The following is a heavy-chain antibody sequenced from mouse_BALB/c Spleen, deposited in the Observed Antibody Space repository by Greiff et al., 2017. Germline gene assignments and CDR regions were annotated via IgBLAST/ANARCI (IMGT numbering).Heavy chain of an antibody. V-gene: IGHV1-69*02. D-gene: IGHD2-3*01. CDR3: ATFDGYYVFAY. CDR1: GYTFTSYW. Sequence: QVQLQQSGAELVKPGASVKLSCKASGYTFTSYWMHWVKQRPGQGLEWIGEIDPSDSYTNYNQKFKGKATLTVDKSSSTAYMQLSSLTSEDSAVYYCATFDGYYVFAYWGQGTLVTVSA. CDR2: IDPSDSYT. J-gene: IGHJ3*01.